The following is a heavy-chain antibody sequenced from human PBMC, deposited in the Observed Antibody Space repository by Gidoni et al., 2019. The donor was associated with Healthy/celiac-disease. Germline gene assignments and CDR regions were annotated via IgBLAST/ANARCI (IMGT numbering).Heavy chain of an antibody. D-gene: IGHD2-2*01. CDR3: AREWSPAAILPAIDY. CDR1: GFTFSSYW. V-gene: IGHV3-7*01. Sequence: EVQLVESGGGLIQPGGSLRLSCAASGFTFSSYWMRWVRQAPGKGLEWVANIKQDGSEKYYVDSVKGRFTISRDNAKNSLYLQMNSLRAEDTAVYYCAREWSPAAILPAIDYWGQGTLVTVSS. CDR2: IKQDGSEK. J-gene: IGHJ4*02.